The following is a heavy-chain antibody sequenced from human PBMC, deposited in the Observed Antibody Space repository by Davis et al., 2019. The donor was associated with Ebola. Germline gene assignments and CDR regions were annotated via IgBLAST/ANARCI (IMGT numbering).Heavy chain of an antibody. Sequence: ASVKVSCKASGYTFTSYAMHWVRQAPGQRLEWMGWINAGNGNTKYSQKFQGRVTITRDTSASTAYMELSSLRSEDTAVYYCARDGAVWFGELVYYYYYGMDVWGKGSTVTVSS. D-gene: IGHD3-10*01. CDR2: INAGNGNT. J-gene: IGHJ6*04. CDR1: GYTFTSYA. CDR3: ARDGAVWFGELVYYYYYGMDV. V-gene: IGHV1-3*01.